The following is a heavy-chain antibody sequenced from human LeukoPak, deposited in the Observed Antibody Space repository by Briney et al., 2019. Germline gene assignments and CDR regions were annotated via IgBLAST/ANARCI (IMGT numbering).Heavy chain of an antibody. CDR3: ARDLGVVTEGWFDP. V-gene: IGHV1-2*02. Sequence: GASVKVSCKASGYTFTGYYMHWVRQAPGQGLEWMGWINPNSGGTNYAQKLQGRVTMTTDTSTSTAYMELRSLRSDDTAVYYCARDLGVVTEGWFDPWGQGTLVTVSS. CDR1: GYTFTGYY. CDR2: INPNSGGT. D-gene: IGHD2-15*01. J-gene: IGHJ5*02.